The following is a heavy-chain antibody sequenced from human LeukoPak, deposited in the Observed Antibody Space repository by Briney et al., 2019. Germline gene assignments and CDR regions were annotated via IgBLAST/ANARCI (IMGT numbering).Heavy chain of an antibody. D-gene: IGHD6-13*01. CDR1: GFTFSNSW. CDR3: AKDRGSSWYY. Sequence: PGGSLRLSCAASGFTFSNSWMSWVRQAPGRGLEWVASINQHGSQIHYVDSVKGRFTISRDNAKNTLYLQMNSLRAEDTAVYYCAKDRGSSWYYWGQGTLVTVSS. V-gene: IGHV3-7*01. J-gene: IGHJ4*02. CDR2: INQHGSQI.